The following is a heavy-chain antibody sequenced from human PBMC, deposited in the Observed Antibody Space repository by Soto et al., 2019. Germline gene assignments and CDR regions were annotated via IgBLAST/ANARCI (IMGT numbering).Heavy chain of an antibody. J-gene: IGHJ4*02. Sequence: GGSVKVSCKASGYTFTSYAMHWVRQAPGQRLEWMGWINAGNGNTKYSQKFQGRVTITRDTSASTAYMELSSLRSEDTAVYFCARAVALPAHLDYWGQGTLVTVSS. CDR3: ARAVALPAHLDY. CDR1: GYTFTSYA. V-gene: IGHV1-3*01. CDR2: INAGNGNT. D-gene: IGHD2-21*02.